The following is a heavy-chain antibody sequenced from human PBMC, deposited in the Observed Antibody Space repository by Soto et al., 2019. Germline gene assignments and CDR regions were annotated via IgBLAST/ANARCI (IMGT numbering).Heavy chain of an antibody. CDR2: IWYDGSNK. CDR3: ARGRQQLAMYYFDY. V-gene: IGHV3-33*01. J-gene: IGHJ4*02. D-gene: IGHD6-13*01. Sequence: PGGSLRLSCAASGFTFSSYGMHWVRQAPGKGLEWVAVIWYDGSNKYYADSVKGRFTISRDNSKNTLYLQMNSLRAEDTAVYYCARGRQQLAMYYFDYWGQGTLVTVSS. CDR1: GFTFSSYG.